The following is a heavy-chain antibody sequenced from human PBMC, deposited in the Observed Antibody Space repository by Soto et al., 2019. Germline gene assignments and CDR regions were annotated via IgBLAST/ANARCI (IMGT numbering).Heavy chain of an antibody. CDR2: IYHSGST. J-gene: IGHJ4*01. Sequence: SETLSLTCAVSGDSISSSNWWSWVRQPPGKGLEWIGDIYHSGSTNYNPSLKSRVTLSVDKSKNHFSLTLTSVTAADTAVYYCARLDTIWFLWAQGTLVTGSA. CDR1: GDSISSSNW. D-gene: IGHD2-2*01. CDR3: ARLDTIWFL. V-gene: IGHV4-4*02.